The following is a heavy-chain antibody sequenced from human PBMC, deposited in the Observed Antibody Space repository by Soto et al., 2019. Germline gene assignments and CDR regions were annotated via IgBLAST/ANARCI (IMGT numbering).Heavy chain of an antibody. J-gene: IGHJ6*02. CDR2: ISGSGGST. Sequence: GGSLRLSCAASGFTFSSYAMSWVRQAPGKGLEWVSAISGSGGSTYYADSVKGRFTISRDNSKNTPYLQMNSLRAGDTAVYYCPRGTPGYSSSWDYYYYYGMDVWGQGTTVTVSS. D-gene: IGHD6-13*01. V-gene: IGHV3-23*01. CDR3: PRGTPGYSSSWDYYYYYGMDV. CDR1: GFTFSSYA.